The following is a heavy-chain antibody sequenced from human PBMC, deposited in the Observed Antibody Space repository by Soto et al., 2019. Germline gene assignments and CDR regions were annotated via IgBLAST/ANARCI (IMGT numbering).Heavy chain of an antibody. Sequence: SVKVSCKASGGTFSSYTISWVRQAPGQGLEWMGRIIPILGIANYAQKFQGRVTITADKSTSTAYMELSSLRSEDTAVYYCAACSGGSCLYYYYMDVWGKGTTVTVSS. CDR2: IIPILGIA. D-gene: IGHD2-15*01. V-gene: IGHV1-69*02. CDR3: AACSGGSCLYYYYMDV. CDR1: GGTFSSYT. J-gene: IGHJ6*03.